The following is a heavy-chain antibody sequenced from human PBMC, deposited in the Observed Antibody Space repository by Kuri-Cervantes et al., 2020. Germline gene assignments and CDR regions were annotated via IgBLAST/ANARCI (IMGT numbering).Heavy chain of an antibody. V-gene: IGHV3-30-3*02. Sequence: GGSLRLSCAASGFTFSSYAMHWVRQAPGKGLEWVAVISYDGSNKYYADSVKGRFTISRDNSKNTLYLQMNSPRAEDTAVYYCAKCGLGIGWYFDLWGRGTLVTVSS. CDR1: GFTFSSYA. J-gene: IGHJ2*01. D-gene: IGHD7-27*01. CDR3: AKCGLGIGWYFDL. CDR2: ISYDGSNK.